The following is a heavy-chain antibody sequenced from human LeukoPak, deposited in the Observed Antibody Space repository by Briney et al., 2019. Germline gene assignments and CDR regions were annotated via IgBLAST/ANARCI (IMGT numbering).Heavy chain of an antibody. J-gene: IGHJ6*02. CDR2: ISHSGST. CDR1: GGSFSGYY. CDR3: ARGPLDSIAARLAYYYYGMDV. V-gene: IGHV4-34*01. D-gene: IGHD6-6*01. Sequence: SETLSLTCAVYGGSFSGYYWSWIRQPPGKGLEWIGEISHSGSTNYNPSLKSRVTISVDTSKNQFSLKLSSVTAADTAVYYCARGPLDSIAARLAYYYYGMDVWAKGPRSPSP.